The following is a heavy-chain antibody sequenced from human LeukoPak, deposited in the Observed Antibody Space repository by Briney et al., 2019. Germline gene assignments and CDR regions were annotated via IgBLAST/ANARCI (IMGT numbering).Heavy chain of an antibody. CDR2: INHSGST. Sequence: SETLSLTCAVYGGSFSGYYWGWIRQPPGGGLEWIGEINHSGSTNYNPSLKSRVTISVDTSKNQFSLKLSSVTAADTAVYYCARVKLITGTTSFDIWGQGTMVTVSS. J-gene: IGHJ3*02. V-gene: IGHV4-34*01. D-gene: IGHD1-7*01. CDR1: GGSFSGYY. CDR3: ARVKLITGTTSFDI.